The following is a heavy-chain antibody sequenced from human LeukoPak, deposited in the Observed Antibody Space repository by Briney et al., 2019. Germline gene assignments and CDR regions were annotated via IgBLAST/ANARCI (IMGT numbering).Heavy chain of an antibody. Sequence: GASVKVSCKASGYTFTGYYMHWVRQAPGQGLEWMGWINPNSGGTNYAQKFQGRVTMTRDTSISTAYMELSRLRSDDTAVYYCARNGWWLFAVPSEFDYWGQGTLVTVSS. CDR1: GYTFTGYY. D-gene: IGHD3-22*01. J-gene: IGHJ4*02. CDR3: ARNGWWLFAVPSEFDY. V-gene: IGHV1-2*02. CDR2: INPNSGGT.